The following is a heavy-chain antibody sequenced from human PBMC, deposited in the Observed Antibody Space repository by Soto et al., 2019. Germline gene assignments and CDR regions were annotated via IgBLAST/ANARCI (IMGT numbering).Heavy chain of an antibody. V-gene: IGHV1-18*01. CDR3: ARDWSRYYDSSGLMWFY. J-gene: IGHJ4*02. D-gene: IGHD3-22*01. CDR2: ISAHNGDT. CDR1: GYTFTSYG. Sequence: QIQLAQSGGEMKKPGASVKVSCKASGYTFTSYGISWVRQAPGQGLEWVGWISAHNGDTRYAQNLQGRITMTTDTFTNTAYMELPSLTSDDTAVYYCARDWSRYYDSSGLMWFYWGQGTLVTVSS.